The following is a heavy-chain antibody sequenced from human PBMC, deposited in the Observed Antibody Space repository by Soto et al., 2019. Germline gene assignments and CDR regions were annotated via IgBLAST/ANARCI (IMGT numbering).Heavy chain of an antibody. Sequence: QVQLVQSGAEVKKPGSSVKVSCKASGGTFSSYTISWVRQAPGQGLEWMGRIIPILGIANYAQKFQGRVTITADKSTSTAYMELSSLRSEDTAVYYSARDHSYGSGTDYYYYYGMDVWGQGTTVTVSS. CDR2: IIPILGIA. V-gene: IGHV1-69*08. CDR1: GGTFSSYT. D-gene: IGHD3-10*01. J-gene: IGHJ6*02. CDR3: ARDHSYGSGTDYYYYYGMDV.